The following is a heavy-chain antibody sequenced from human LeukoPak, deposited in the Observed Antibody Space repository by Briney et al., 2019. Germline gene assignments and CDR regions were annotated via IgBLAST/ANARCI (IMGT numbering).Heavy chain of an antibody. CDR3: ARDPPDSGRYKDYYYGMDV. D-gene: IGHD6-19*01. Sequence: GGSLRLSCAASGFTFSSYAMHWVRQAPGKGLEWVAVISYDGSNKYYADSVKGRFTISRDNSKNTLYLQMNSLRAEDTAVYYCARDPPDSGRYKDYYYGMDVWGQGTTVTVSS. CDR2: ISYDGSNK. V-gene: IGHV3-30-3*01. J-gene: IGHJ6*02. CDR1: GFTFSSYA.